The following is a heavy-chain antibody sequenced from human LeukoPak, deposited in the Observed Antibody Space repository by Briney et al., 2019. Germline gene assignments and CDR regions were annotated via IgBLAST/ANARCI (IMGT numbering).Heavy chain of an antibody. Sequence: SETLSLTCAVSGYSISSGYYWGWIRQPPGKGLGWIGSINHSGSTNYNPSLKSRVTISVDTSKNQFSLKLSSVTAADTAVYYCASRDYYDSSGYYGDYWGQGTLVTVSS. D-gene: IGHD3-22*01. V-gene: IGHV4-38-2*01. CDR3: ASRDYYDSSGYYGDY. CDR2: INHSGST. CDR1: GYSISSGYY. J-gene: IGHJ4*02.